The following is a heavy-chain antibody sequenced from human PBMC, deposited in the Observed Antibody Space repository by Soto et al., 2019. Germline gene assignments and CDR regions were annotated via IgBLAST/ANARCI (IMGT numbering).Heavy chain of an antibody. CDR1: GDSVSTNSAA. J-gene: IGHJ2*01. Sequence: PSQTLSLTCAISGDSVSTNSAAWNWIRQSPSRDLEWLGRTYYRSKWYNDYAVSVKSRITINPDTSKNQFSLQLNSVTPEDTAVYDCARNIVVVLFFFFFHRPATTNIYTLSLHDAPDL. CDR3: ARNIVVVLFFFFFHRPATTNIYTLSLHDAPDL. CDR2: TYYRSKWYN. D-gene: IGHD2-2*01. V-gene: IGHV6-1*01.